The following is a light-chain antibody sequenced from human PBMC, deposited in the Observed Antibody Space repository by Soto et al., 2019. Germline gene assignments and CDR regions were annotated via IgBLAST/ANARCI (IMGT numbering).Light chain of an antibody. V-gene: IGLV1-44*01. Sequence: QSVLTQPPSASGTPGQRVTISCSGSSSNIGSSNLDWYQQLPGTAPQLLIYTNNQRPSGVPDRFSDSKSCTSASLAISGLQSEEEADYYCAAWYDRLNGRVFGTGTKVTVL. CDR3: AAWYDRLNGRV. CDR2: TNN. CDR1: SSNIGSSN. J-gene: IGLJ1*01.